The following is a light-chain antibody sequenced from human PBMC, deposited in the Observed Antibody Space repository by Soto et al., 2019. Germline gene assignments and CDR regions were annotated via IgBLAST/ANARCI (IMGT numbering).Light chain of an antibody. CDR3: QSYDSSLSGWV. V-gene: IGLV1-40*01. CDR2: GDS. Sequence: QSVLTQPPSVSGAPGQRVTISCTGSSSNIGARYDVHWYQQLPGTAPKLVIYGDSHRPSGVPDRFSGSKSGTSASLAITGLQAEDEADYYCQSYDSSLSGWVFGGGTKLTVL. J-gene: IGLJ3*02. CDR1: SSNIGARYD.